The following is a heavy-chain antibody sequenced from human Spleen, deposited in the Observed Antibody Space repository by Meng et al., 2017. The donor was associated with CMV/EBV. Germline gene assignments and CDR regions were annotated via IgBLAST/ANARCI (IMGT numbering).Heavy chain of an antibody. J-gene: IGHJ5*02. CDR2: MNPNSGNT. CDR1: GYTFTSYD. CDR3: ARLVTSDQQQLILGRWFDP. V-gene: IGHV1-8*01. D-gene: IGHD6-13*01. Sequence: ASVKVSCKASGYTFTSYDINWVRQATGQGLEWMGWMNPNSGNTGYAQKFQGRVTMTRNTSISTAYMELSSLRSEDTAIYYCARLVTSDQQQLILGRWFDPWGQGTLVTVSS.